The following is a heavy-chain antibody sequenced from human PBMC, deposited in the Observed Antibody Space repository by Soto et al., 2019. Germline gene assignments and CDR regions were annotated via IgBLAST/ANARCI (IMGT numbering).Heavy chain of an antibody. V-gene: IGHV5-51*01. J-gene: IGHJ4*02. CDR2: IYGADSDT. Sequence: GESLKISCNGSGYTFTTYWNAWVRQMPGKGLECMGIIYGADSDTRYSPSFQGQVTISADKSISTAYLQWDSLKASDTAMYYCARLGLSSSSSLDYWGQGTLVTVSS. CDR3: ARLGLSSSSSLDY. CDR1: GYTFTTYW. D-gene: IGHD6-6*01.